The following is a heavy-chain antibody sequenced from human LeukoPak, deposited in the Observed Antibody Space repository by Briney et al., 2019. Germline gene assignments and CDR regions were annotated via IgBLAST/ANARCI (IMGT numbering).Heavy chain of an antibody. CDR1: GGSISSYY. CDR2: XXXXXXX. Sequence: PSETLSLTCTVSGGSISSYYWSWIRQPPGKGLEWIGYXXXXXXXXXXXSLXSRVTISVDTSKSQFSLKLSSVTAADTAVYFCARGQWLVNYWGQGTLVTVSS. J-gene: IGHJ4*02. CDR3: ARGQWLVNY. V-gene: IGHV4-59*01. D-gene: IGHD6-19*01.